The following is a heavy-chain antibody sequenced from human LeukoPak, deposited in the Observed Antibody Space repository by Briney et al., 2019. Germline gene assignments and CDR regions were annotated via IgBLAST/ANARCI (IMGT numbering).Heavy chain of an antibody. CDR2: IYYSGST. CDR1: GGSISSYY. CDR3: ARGGYSYGLPYWYFDL. D-gene: IGHD5-18*01. V-gene: IGHV4-59*01. Sequence: SETLSLTCAVSGGSISSYYWSWIRQPPGKGLEWIGYIYYSGSTNYNPSLKSRVTISVDTSKNQFSLKLSSVTAADTAVYYCARGGYSYGLPYWYFDLWGRGTLVTVSS. J-gene: IGHJ2*01.